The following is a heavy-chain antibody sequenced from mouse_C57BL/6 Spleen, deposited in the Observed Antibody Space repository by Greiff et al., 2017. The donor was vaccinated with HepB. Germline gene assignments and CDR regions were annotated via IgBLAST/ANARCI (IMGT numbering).Heavy chain of an antibody. J-gene: IGHJ4*01. D-gene: IGHD1-1*01. Sequence: VMLVESGPGLVAPSQSLSITCTVSGFSLTSYGVHWVRQPPGKGLEWLVVIWSDGSTTYNSALKSRLSISKDNSKSQVFLKMNSLQTDDTAMYYCARGDYYGSSYDYAMDYWGQGTSVTVSS. CDR1: GFSLTSYG. CDR2: IWSDGST. V-gene: IGHV2-6*03. CDR3: ARGDYYGSSYDYAMDY.